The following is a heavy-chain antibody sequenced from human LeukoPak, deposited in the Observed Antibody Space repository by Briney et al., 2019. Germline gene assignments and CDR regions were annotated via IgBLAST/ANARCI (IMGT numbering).Heavy chain of an antibody. CDR3: AKDAGSGYSSSWYYDY. V-gene: IGHV3-9*01. CDR1: GFTFDDYA. Sequence: PGGSLRLSRAASGFTFDDYAMHWVRQAPGKGLEWVSGTSWNSGSIGYADSVKGRFTISRDNAKNSLYLQMNSLRAEDTALYYCAKDAGSGYSSSWYYDYWGQGTLVTVSS. J-gene: IGHJ4*02. CDR2: TSWNSGSI. D-gene: IGHD6-13*01.